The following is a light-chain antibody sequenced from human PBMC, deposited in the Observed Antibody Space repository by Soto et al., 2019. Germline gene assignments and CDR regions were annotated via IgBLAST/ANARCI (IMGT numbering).Light chain of an antibody. Sequence: DIQMTRSASPLSASVGDRVTITFVGRQSISNWLAWYQQKPGKAPKLLIYDASTLESGVPSRFSGGGFGTDFTLTISSLQPDDFATYYCQQYSSYSTFGRGTKVDI. CDR1: QSISNW. CDR2: DAS. V-gene: IGKV1-5*01. CDR3: QQYSSYST. J-gene: IGKJ1*01.